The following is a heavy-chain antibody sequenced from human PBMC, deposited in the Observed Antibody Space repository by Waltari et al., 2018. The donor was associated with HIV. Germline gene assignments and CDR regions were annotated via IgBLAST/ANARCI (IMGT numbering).Heavy chain of an antibody. CDR1: GYTFGSYG. CDR3: ARDLPNLWPSGGGGGDY. V-gene: IGHV1-18*01. J-gene: IGHJ4*01. D-gene: IGHD2-15*01. CDR2: ISANNGKT. Sequence: QVQLVQSGAEVKKPGASVKVSCKASGYTFGSYGVSWVRQAPGQRLEWRGGISANNGKTNEAQKFLDRVTMTAETSTSTASLELRNLRSDDTAVYYCARDLPNLWPSGGGGGDYWGQGTLVTVSS.